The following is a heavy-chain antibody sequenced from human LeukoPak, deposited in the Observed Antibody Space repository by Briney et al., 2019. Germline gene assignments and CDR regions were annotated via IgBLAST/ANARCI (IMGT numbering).Heavy chain of an antibody. V-gene: IGHV4-61*02. CDR3: ARVLYYYDSSGYYYFDY. CDR1: GGSISSSSYY. J-gene: IGHJ4*02. D-gene: IGHD3-22*01. CDR2: IYTSGST. Sequence: SETLSLTCTVSGGSISSSSYYWSWIRQPAGKGLEWIGRIYTSGSTNYNPSLKSRVTMPVDTSKNQFSLKLSSVTAADTAVYYCARVLYYYDSSGYYYFDYWGQGTLVTVSS.